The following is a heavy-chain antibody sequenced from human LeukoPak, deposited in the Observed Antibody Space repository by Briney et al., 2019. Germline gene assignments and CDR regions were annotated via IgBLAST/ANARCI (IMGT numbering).Heavy chain of an antibody. V-gene: IGHV4-4*07. CDR2: IYTSGST. CDR1: GGSISSYY. CDR3: ARDKGSGSLYYYYYYGMDV. Sequence: PSETLSLTCTVSGGSISSYYWSWIRQPAGKGLEWIGRIYTSGSTNYNPSLKSRVTMSVDTFKNQFSLKLSSVTAADTAVYYCARDKGSGSLYYYYYYGMDVWGQGTTVTVSS. D-gene: IGHD3-10*01. J-gene: IGHJ6*02.